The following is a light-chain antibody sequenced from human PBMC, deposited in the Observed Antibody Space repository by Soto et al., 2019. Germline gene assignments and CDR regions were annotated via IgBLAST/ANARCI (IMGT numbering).Light chain of an antibody. CDR1: NSNIETNY. V-gene: IGLV1-47*01. CDR2: RNN. Sequence: QSVLTQPPSASGTPGQRVTISCSGSNSNIETNYVYWYQQLPGTAPKVLIYRNNQRPSRVPDRFSASKSGTSASLAISGLRSEDEAAYYCAAWDGSLSGWVFGGGTKLTVL. J-gene: IGLJ3*02. CDR3: AAWDGSLSGWV.